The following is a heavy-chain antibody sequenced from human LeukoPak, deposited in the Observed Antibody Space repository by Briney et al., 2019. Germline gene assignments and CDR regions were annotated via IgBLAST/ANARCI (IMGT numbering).Heavy chain of an antibody. CDR3: AKVTIFGVDP. V-gene: IGHV3-30*02. Sequence: GGSLRLSCAASGFTFSNYDMQWVRQAPGKGLEWVAFIRYDGSNKYYADSVKGRFTNSRDNSKNTLYLQMNSLRAEDTAVYYCAKVTIFGVDPWGQGTLVTVSS. J-gene: IGHJ5*02. D-gene: IGHD3-3*01. CDR2: IRYDGSNK. CDR1: GFTFSNYD.